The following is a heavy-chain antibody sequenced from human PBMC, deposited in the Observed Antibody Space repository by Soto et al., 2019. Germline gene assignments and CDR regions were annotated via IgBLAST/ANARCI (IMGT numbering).Heavy chain of an antibody. V-gene: IGHV3-23*01. J-gene: IGHJ5*02. CDR2: ISGSGGST. Sequence: EVQLLESGGDLIQPGGSLRLSCAASGFTFSSHAMSWVRQAPGKGLEWVSSISGSGGSTYYADSVKGRFTISRDNSKNTLSLQIHSLRAEDTAVYYCANTSTVTSLVFDPWGQGTLVTVSS. CDR3: ANTSTVTSLVFDP. CDR1: GFTFSSHA. D-gene: IGHD4-17*01.